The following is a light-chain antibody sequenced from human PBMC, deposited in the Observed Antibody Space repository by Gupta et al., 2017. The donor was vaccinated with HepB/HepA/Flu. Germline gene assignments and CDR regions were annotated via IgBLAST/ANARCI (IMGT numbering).Light chain of an antibody. J-gene: IGLJ3*02. Sequence: QSVLTQPVSTSGTPGQRVTILCSGSNSNIGKNSVFWYQQLPGTAPKLLIYRNNQRPSGVSDRFSGSKSDTSASLAISGLRSDDEAHYYCAAWDDSLSGWVFGGGTKLSVL. CDR3: AAWDDSLSGWV. V-gene: IGLV1-47*01. CDR2: RNN. CDR1: NSNIGKNS.